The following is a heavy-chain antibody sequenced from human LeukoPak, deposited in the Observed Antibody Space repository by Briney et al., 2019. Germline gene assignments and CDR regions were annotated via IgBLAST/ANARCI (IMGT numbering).Heavy chain of an antibody. CDR1: GFTFSSYW. J-gene: IGHJ3*02. CDR2: IKQDGSEK. V-gene: IGHV3-7*04. CDR3: AGGGWYYDYFGGSYRPGAFDI. Sequence: GGSLRLSCAASGFTFSSYWMSWVRQAPGKGLEWVANIKQDGSEKYYVDSVKGRFTISRDNAKNSLYLQMNSLRAEDTAVYYWAGGGWYYDYFGGSYRPGAFDIWGKGQWSPSLQ. D-gene: IGHD3-16*02.